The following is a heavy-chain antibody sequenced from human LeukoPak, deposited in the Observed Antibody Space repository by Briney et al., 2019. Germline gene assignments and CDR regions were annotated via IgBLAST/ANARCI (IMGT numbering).Heavy chain of an antibody. Sequence: GGSLRLSCAASGFTFSTYWMGWVRQAPGKGLEWVANVKEDGSEKYYLDSVKGRFTISRDNAQNSLHLEMNSLRAEDTAVYYCARGSRPEVATILYDNWGQGTLITVSP. CDR1: GFTFSTYW. J-gene: IGHJ4*02. V-gene: IGHV3-7*01. CDR2: VKEDGSEK. CDR3: ARGSRPEVATILYDN. D-gene: IGHD5-12*01.